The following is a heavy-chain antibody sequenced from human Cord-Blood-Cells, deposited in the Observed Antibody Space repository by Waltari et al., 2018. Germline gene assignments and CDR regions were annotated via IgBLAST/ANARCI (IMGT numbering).Heavy chain of an antibody. Sequence: QVQLVQSGAEVTKPGASVKVSCKASGYTFTSSDIHWVRQATGQGLEWMGWMNPNSGNTGYAQKFQGRVTITRNTSISTAYMELSSLRSEDTAVYYCAVGTVTTGLNWFDPWGQGTLVTVSS. CDR1: GYTFTSSD. CDR2: MNPNSGNT. CDR3: AVGTVTTGLNWFDP. D-gene: IGHD4-17*01. V-gene: IGHV1-8*03. J-gene: IGHJ5*02.